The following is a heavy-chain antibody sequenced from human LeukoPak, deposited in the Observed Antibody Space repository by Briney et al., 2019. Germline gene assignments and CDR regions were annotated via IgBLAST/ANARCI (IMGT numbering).Heavy chain of an antibody. V-gene: IGHV3-30-3*01. CDR1: GFTFSYYT. CDR2: ISYDGSNK. CDR3: ARDLYYYGSGNFVPGLPDY. D-gene: IGHD3-10*01. Sequence: GGSLGLSCAASGFTFSYYTMHWVRQAPGKGLEWVAVISYDGSNKYYADSVKGRFTISRDNAENSLYLQMNDLRAEDTAVYYCARDLYYYGSGNFVPGLPDYWGQGTLVTVSS. J-gene: IGHJ4*02.